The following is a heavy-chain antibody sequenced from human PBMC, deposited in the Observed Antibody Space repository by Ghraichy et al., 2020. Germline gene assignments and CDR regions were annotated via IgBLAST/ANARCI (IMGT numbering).Heavy chain of an antibody. J-gene: IGHJ6*02. CDR1: GFTFSSYA. D-gene: IGHD6-6*01. CDR3: AKSSSHYYYYGMDV. Sequence: GGSLRLSCAASGFTFSSYAMSWVRQAPGKGLEWVSAISGSGGSTYYADSVKGRFTISIDNSKNTLYLQVNSLRAEDTAVYYCAKSSSHYYYYGMDVWGQGTTVTVSS. V-gene: IGHV3-23*01. CDR2: ISGSGGST.